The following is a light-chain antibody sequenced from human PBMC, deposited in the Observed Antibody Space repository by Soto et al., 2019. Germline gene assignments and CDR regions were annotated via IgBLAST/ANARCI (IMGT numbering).Light chain of an antibody. V-gene: IGKV3-11*01. Sequence: EILLTQSPATLSLSPGERATLTCRASHIVSSYLAWYQQKPGQAPRLLIDDASNRAGVIPGRFSGSGSGADFTLIISSLEHEDFAVYYCQQYGSSPTFGQGTRLDIK. CDR2: DAS. CDR1: HIVSSY. CDR3: QQYGSSPT. J-gene: IGKJ5*01.